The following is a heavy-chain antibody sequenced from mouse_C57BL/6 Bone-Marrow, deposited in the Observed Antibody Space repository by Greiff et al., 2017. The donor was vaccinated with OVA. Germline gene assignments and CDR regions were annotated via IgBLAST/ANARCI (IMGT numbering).Heavy chain of an antibody. J-gene: IGHJ1*03. V-gene: IGHV5-9-1*02. Sequence: EVKLEESGEGLVKPGGSLKLSCAASGFTFSSYAMSWVRQTPEKRLEWVAYISSGGDYIYYADTVKGRFTISRDNARNTLYLQMSSLKSEDTAMYYCTRVYSNYPLWYFDVWGTGTTVTVSS. CDR3: TRVYSNYPLWYFDV. D-gene: IGHD2-5*01. CDR1: GFTFSSYA. CDR2: ISSGGDYI.